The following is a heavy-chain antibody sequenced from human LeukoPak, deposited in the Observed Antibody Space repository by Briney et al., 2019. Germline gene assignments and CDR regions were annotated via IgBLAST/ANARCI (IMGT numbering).Heavy chain of an antibody. CDR1: GFTFSSYS. V-gene: IGHV3-21*01. CDR2: ISSGSAYI. D-gene: IGHD3-10*01. Sequence: KAGGSLRLSCAASGFTFSSYSMKWVRQAPGKGLEWVSSISSGSAYIYYADSVKGRFTISRDNAKNSLFLQMDSLRAEDTAVYYCASADYYYVSGSYYNAYWGQGTLVIVSS. J-gene: IGHJ4*02. CDR3: ASADYYYVSGSYYNAY.